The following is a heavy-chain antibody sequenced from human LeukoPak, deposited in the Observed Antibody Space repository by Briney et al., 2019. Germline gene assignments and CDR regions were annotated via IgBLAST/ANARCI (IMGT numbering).Heavy chain of an antibody. V-gene: IGHV3-21*01. J-gene: IGHJ4*02. Sequence: GESLRLSCAVSGFTFSGYTMNWVRQAPGKGLEWISSISTSSTYTYYADSVQGRFAISRDNAKNSLCLQMNSLSAEDTAVYYCARATCIGGRCDYYFDYWGQGTLVTVSS. CDR2: ISTSSTYT. CDR3: ARATCIGGRCDYYFDY. CDR1: GFTFSGYT. D-gene: IGHD2-15*01.